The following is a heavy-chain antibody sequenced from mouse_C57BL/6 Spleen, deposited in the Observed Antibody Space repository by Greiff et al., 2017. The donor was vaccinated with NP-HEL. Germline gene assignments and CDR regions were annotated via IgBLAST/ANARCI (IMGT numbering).Heavy chain of an antibody. Sequence: QVQLQQPGAELVKPGASVKLSCKASGYTFTSYWMHWVKQRPGQGLEWIGMIHPNSGSTNYNEKFKSKATLTVDKSSSTAYMQLSSLTSEDSAVYYCARHSNYGYYFDYWGQGTTLTVSS. CDR2: IHPNSGST. D-gene: IGHD2-5*01. CDR1: GYTFTSYW. CDR3: ARHSNYGYYFDY. J-gene: IGHJ2*01. V-gene: IGHV1-64*01.